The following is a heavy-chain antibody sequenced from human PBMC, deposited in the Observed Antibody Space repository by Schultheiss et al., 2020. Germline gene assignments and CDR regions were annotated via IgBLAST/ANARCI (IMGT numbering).Heavy chain of an antibody. CDR1: GYTFTSYA. CDR3: AGGLEMATIRDYWYFDL. J-gene: IGHJ2*01. V-gene: IGHV1-2*04. CDR2: INPNRGGT. Sequence: ASVNVSCKASGYTFTSYAMNWVRQAPGHRLEWMGWINPNRGGTNYAQKFQGWVTMTRDTSKNQFSLKLSSVTAADTAVYYCAGGLEMATIRDYWYFDLWGRGSRVTVSS. D-gene: IGHD5-24*01.